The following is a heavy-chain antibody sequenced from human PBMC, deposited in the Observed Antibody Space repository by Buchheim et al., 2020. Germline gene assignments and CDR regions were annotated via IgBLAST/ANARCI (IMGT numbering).Heavy chain of an antibody. J-gene: IGHJ5*02. CDR1: GFTFSSYA. CDR2: ISGSGGST. V-gene: IGHV3-23*01. CDR3: AKDLDLSEYYDFWSGCSPGTWFDA. Sequence: EVQLLESGGGLVQPGGSLRLSCAASGFTFSSYAMSWVRQAPGKGLEWVSAISGSGGSTYYADSVKGRFTISSDNSKNTLYRQMNSLRAEDTAVYYCAKDLDLSEYYDFWSGCSPGTWFDAWGQGTL. D-gene: IGHD3-3*01.